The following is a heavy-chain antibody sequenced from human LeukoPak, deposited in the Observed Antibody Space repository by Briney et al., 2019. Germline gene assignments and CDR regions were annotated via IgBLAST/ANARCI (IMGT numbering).Heavy chain of an antibody. CDR2: IYYSGST. D-gene: IGHD6-19*01. CDR3: ARDPAVPDY. Sequence: SETLFLTCTVSGGSISSSSYYWGWIRQPPGKGLEWIGSIYYSGSTYYNPSLKSRVTISVDTSKNQFSLKLSSVTAADTAVYYCARDPAVPDYWGQGTLVTVSS. J-gene: IGHJ4*02. V-gene: IGHV4-39*07. CDR1: GGSISSSSYY.